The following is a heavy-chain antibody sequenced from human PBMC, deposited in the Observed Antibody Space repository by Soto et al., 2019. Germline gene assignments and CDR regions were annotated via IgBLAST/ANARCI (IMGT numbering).Heavy chain of an antibody. D-gene: IGHD3-3*02. CDR1: GFTFSSYA. J-gene: IGHJ4*02. V-gene: IGHV3-23*01. CDR3: AKAADQMHFWSGFLNYFDY. CDR2: ISGSGGST. Sequence: GGSLRLSCAPSGFTFSSYAMTWVRQAPGKGLEWVSGISGSGGSTDYADSVKGRFTISRDNFKRTLYLQMNSLRAEDSAIYYCAKAADQMHFWSGFLNYFDYWGQGTLVTVSS.